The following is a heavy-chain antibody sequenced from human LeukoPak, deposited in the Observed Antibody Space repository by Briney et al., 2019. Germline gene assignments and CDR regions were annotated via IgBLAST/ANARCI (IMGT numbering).Heavy chain of an antibody. J-gene: IGHJ5*02. V-gene: IGHV1-18*01. Sequence: ASVKVSCKAPGYTFTSYGISWVRQAPGQGLEWMGWISAYNGNTNYAQKLQGRVTMTTDTSTNTAYMELRSLRSDDTAVYYCARDVHGDYGSGWFDPWGQGTLVSVSS. CDR3: ARDVHGDYGSGWFDP. CDR1: GYTFTSYG. D-gene: IGHD4-17*01. CDR2: ISAYNGNT.